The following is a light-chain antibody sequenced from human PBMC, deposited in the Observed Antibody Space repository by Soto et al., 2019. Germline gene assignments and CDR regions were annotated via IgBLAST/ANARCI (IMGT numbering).Light chain of an antibody. CDR3: QQCHATPLT. CDR2: KAS. CDR1: QGISSY. Sequence: AIRMTQSPSSFSASTGDRVTITCRASQGISSYLAWYQQKPGKGPTLLIYKASRLESGVPSRFSGSGSGTEFTLTITTLQPEDVGMYYCQQCHATPLTFGQGTRLEIK. V-gene: IGKV1-8*01. J-gene: IGKJ5*01.